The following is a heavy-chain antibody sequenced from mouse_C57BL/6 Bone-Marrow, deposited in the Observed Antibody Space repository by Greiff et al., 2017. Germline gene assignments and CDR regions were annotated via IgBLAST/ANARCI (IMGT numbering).Heavy chain of an antibody. CDR1: GYTFTSYW. V-gene: IGHV1-64*01. J-gene: IGHJ1*03. Sequence: QVQLQQPGAELVKPGASVKLSCKASGYTFTSYWMHWVKQRPGQGLEWIGMFHPNSGSTNYNEKFKSKATLTVDKSSSTAYMQLSSLTSEDSAVYYCARPPYYYGSSYYWYFDVWGTGTTVTVSS. CDR2: FHPNSGST. CDR3: ARPPYYYGSSYYWYFDV. D-gene: IGHD1-1*01.